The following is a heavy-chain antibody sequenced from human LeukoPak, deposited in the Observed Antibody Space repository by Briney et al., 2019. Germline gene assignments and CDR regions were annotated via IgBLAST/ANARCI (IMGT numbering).Heavy chain of an antibody. V-gene: IGHV3-48*03. CDR1: GFTFSSYE. J-gene: IGHJ4*02. CDR2: ISSSGSIT. D-gene: IGHD3-10*01. CDR3: ARYGDY. Sequence: GGSLRLSCAASGFTFSSYEMNWVRQAPGKGLEWVSYISSSGSITYYADSVKGRFTISRDNAKDSLNLQMNSLRAEDTAVYYCARYGDYWGQGTLVTVSS.